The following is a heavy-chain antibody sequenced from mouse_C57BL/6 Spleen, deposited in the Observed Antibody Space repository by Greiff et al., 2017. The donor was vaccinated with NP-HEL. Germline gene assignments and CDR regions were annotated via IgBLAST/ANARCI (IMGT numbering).Heavy chain of an antibody. J-gene: IGHJ3*01. CDR2: IHPNSGST. Sequence: QVQLQQPGAELVKPGASVKLSCKASGYTFTSYWMHWVKQRPGQGLEWIGMIHPNSGSTNYNEKFKSKATLTVDKSSSTAYMQLSSLTSEDSAVYYCASPVSTMVKAWFAYWGQGTLVTVSA. CDR3: ASPVSTMVKAWFAY. CDR1: GYTFTSYW. D-gene: IGHD2-2*01. V-gene: IGHV1-64*01.